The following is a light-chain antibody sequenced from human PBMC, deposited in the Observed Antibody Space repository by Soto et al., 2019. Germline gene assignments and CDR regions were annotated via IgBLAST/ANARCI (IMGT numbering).Light chain of an antibody. V-gene: IGLV7-43*01. Sequence: QAVVTQEPSLTVSPGGTVTLTCASSTGAVTSGYYPNWFQQKPGHAPRALIYNTNNKHSWTPARFSGSLLGGKAALTLSGVQPEDEAEYYCLLYYGGAQVFGGGTKLTVL. J-gene: IGLJ2*01. CDR1: TGAVTSGYY. CDR3: LLYYGGAQV. CDR2: NTN.